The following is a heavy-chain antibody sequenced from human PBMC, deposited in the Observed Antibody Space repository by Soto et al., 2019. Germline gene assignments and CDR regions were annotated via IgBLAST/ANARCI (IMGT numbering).Heavy chain of an antibody. CDR1: GGSISSSSYY. CDR2: SYFSGST. J-gene: IGHJ4*02. CDR3: ARPGSIAPRD. V-gene: IGHV4-39*01. D-gene: IGHD6-6*01. Sequence: LSLTCTFSGGSISSSSYYWAGSPPPPGTGLGWIGSSYFSGSTYYDPSSKVRVPISVDKSKNQFSLRLSSVTAADTAVYYWARPGSIAPRDWGRGTLVTVS.